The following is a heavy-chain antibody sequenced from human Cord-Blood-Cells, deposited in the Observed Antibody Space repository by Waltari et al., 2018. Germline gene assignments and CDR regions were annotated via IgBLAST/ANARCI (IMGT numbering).Heavy chain of an antibody. J-gene: IGHJ4*02. CDR1: GFIFSSYA. V-gene: IGHV3-23*01. Sequence: EVQLLESGGGLVQPGGSLRLSCAASGFIFSSYAMSWVRQAPGKGLEWVSAISGSGGSTYYADSVKGRFTISRDNSKNTLYLQMNSLRAEDTAVYYCAKETGYDILTGYYFDYWGQGTLVTVSS. CDR2: ISGSGGST. CDR3: AKETGYDILTGYYFDY. D-gene: IGHD3-9*01.